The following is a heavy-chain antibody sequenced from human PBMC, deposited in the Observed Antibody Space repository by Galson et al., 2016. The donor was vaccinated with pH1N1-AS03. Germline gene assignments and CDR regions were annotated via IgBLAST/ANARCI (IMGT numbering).Heavy chain of an antibody. CDR3: ASDHNWNGY. CDR2: IKPDGSEK. J-gene: IGHJ4*02. CDR1: GFSFSTYW. D-gene: IGHD1-20*01. Sequence: SLRLSCAASGFSFSTYWMSWVRQAPGKGLEWVANIKPDGSEKYYVDSVKGRFTISRDNAKNSLFLQMNSPRPEDTAVYYCASDHNWNGYSGQGTLVTVSS. V-gene: IGHV3-7*03.